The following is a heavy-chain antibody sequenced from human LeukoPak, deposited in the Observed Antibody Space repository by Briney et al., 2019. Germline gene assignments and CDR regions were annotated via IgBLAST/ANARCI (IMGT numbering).Heavy chain of an antibody. CDR3: ARRCDTSSYYTYYFDY. Sequence: ASVKVSCKASGYSFTAFYIHWVRQAPGQGLEWMGWINPNSGGTNYAQKFQGRVTMTRDTSISTAYMELSRLRSDDTAVYFCARRCDTSSYYTYYFDYWGQGTLVTVSS. V-gene: IGHV1-2*02. CDR2: INPNSGGT. D-gene: IGHD3-22*01. J-gene: IGHJ4*02. CDR1: GYSFTAFY.